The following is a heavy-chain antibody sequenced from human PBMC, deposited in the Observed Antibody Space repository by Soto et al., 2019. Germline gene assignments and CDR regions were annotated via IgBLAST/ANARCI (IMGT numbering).Heavy chain of an antibody. J-gene: IGHJ4*02. CDR1: GFTFSSYS. D-gene: IGHD1-26*01. CDR2: ISSSSTTI. V-gene: IGHV3-48*02. CDR3: TIVGATKGDY. Sequence: EVQLVESGGGLVQPGGSLRLSCAASGFTFSSYSMNWVRQAPGKGLEWVSYISSSSTTIYYADSVKGRFTISRDNAKNSLYLQMNSLRDEDTAMYYATIVGATKGDYWGQGTLVTVSS.